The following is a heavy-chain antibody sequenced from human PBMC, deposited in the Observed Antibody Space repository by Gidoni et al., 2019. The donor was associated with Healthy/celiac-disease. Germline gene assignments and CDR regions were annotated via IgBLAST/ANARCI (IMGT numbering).Heavy chain of an antibody. Sequence: EVQLVQSGAEVKKQGESLKISCKGSGYSFTSYWIGWVRQMPGKGLEWMGIIYPGYSDTRYSPSFQGQVTISADKSISTAYLQWSSLKASDTAMYYCARLTMVRGVILWFDPWGQGTLVTVSS. CDR2: IYPGYSDT. J-gene: IGHJ5*02. D-gene: IGHD3-10*01. CDR1: GYSFTSYW. V-gene: IGHV5-51*03. CDR3: ARLTMVRGVILWFDP.